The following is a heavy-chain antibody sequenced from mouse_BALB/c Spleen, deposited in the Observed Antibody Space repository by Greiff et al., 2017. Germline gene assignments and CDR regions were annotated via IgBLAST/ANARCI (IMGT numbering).Heavy chain of an antibody. V-gene: IGHV5-6-5*01. Sequence: EVQGVESGGGLVKPGGSLKLSCAASGFTFSSYAMSWVRQTPEKRLEWVASISSGGSTYYPDSVKGRFTISRDNARNILYLQMSSLRSEDTAMYYCARASGSNQAWFAYWGQGTLVTVSA. CDR3: ARASGSNQAWFAY. D-gene: IGHD1-1*01. CDR2: ISSGGST. CDR1: GFTFSSYA. J-gene: IGHJ3*01.